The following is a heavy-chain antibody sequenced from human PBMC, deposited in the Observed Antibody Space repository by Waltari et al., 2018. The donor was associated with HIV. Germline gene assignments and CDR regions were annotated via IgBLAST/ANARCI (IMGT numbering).Heavy chain of an antibody. J-gene: IGHJ4*02. CDR1: GFTFSSYS. D-gene: IGHD3-10*01. Sequence: EVQLVESGGGLVKPGGSLRLSCAASGFTFSSYSMNWVRQAPGKGLEWVSSISSSSSYIYYADSVKGRFTISRDNAKNSLYLQMNSLRAEDTAVYYCARGPRGFGELIYWGQGTLVTVSS. V-gene: IGHV3-21*01. CDR2: ISSSSSYI. CDR3: ARGPRGFGELIY.